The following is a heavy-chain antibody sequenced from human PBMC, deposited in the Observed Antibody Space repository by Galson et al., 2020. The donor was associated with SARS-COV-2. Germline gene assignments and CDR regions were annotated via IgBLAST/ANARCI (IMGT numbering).Heavy chain of an antibody. Sequence: GGSLRLSCAASGFTVSGYWMHWVRQAPGKGLVWVSYINNDGSRTGYADSVKGRFTISRDNAKNTLYLQMNSLRAEDTAVYYCAIYSSSGIWGYWGQGTLVTVSS. CDR3: AIYSSSGIWGY. V-gene: IGHV3-74*01. J-gene: IGHJ4*02. CDR1: GFTVSGYW. D-gene: IGHD6-6*01. CDR2: INNDGSRT.